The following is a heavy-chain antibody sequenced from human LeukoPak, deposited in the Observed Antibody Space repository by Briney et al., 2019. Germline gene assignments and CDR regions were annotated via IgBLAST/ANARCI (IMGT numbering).Heavy chain of an antibody. CDR3: ASFNACGGDCYSSPDYFDY. V-gene: IGHV1-69*01. Sequence: SVKVSCKASVGTFSSYAISWVRQAPGQGLGWMGVIIPIFVTANYAQKFQGRVTISEDESTSTAYMELSSMRSEDTAVYYCASFNACGGDCYSSPDYFDYWGQGTLVTVSS. J-gene: IGHJ4*02. D-gene: IGHD2-21*01. CDR1: VGTFSSYA. CDR2: IIPIFVTA.